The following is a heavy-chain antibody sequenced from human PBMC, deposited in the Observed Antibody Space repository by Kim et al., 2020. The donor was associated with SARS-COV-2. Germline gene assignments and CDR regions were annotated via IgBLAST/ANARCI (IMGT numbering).Heavy chain of an antibody. Sequence: YADAVKGRFTISRDNSKNSLYLQMNSLRTEDTALYYCAKDTTEEDSAFDIWGQGTMVTVSS. V-gene: IGHV3-43*01. CDR3: AKDTTEEDSAFDI. D-gene: IGHD6-6*01. J-gene: IGHJ3*02.